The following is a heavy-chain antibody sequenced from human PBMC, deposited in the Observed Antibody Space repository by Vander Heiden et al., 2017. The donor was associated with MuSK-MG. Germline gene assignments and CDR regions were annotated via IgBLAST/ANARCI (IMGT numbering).Heavy chain of an antibody. V-gene: IGHV4-30-4*08. CDR3: ATGIAAAEYYYYYMDV. J-gene: IGHJ6*03. D-gene: IGHD6-13*01. Sequence: QVQLQESGPGLVKPSQTLSLTCTVSGGSISSGDYYWSWIRQPPGKGLEWIGYIYYSGSTYYHPSLKSRVTISVDTSKNQFPLKLSSVTAADTAVYYCATGIAAAEYYYYYMDVWGKGTTVTVSS. CDR1: GGSISSGDYY. CDR2: IYYSGST.